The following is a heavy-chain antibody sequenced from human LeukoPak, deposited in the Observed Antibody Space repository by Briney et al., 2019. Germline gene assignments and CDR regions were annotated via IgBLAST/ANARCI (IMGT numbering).Heavy chain of an antibody. CDR2: ISYDGSQK. CDR3: AKDPDYYDSKLY. V-gene: IGHV3-30*18. D-gene: IGHD3-22*01. J-gene: IGHJ4*02. Sequence: PGGSLRLSCAASGFDFSAFGMNWVRQAPGKGLEWVAVISYDGSQKYYADSVKGRFTISRDNSKNTVYLQMNSLRLEDTAVYYCAKDPDYYDSKLYWGQGTLVTVSS. CDR1: GFDFSAFG.